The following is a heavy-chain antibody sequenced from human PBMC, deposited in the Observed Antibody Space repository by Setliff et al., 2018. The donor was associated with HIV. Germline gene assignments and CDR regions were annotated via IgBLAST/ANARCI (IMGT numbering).Heavy chain of an antibody. CDR1: GYSFTTFG. CDR2: ISGYNDNT. Sequence: ASVKVSCKASGYSFTTFGITWVRQAPGQGLEWMGWISGYNDNTNYAQKYQGRVTLTTDTSTNTAYMELRRLISDDTAVYYCARAGAVLTAQFDFWGQGTLGHRLL. V-gene: IGHV1-18*01. J-gene: IGHJ4*02. D-gene: IGHD2-21*02. CDR3: ARAGAVLTAQFDF.